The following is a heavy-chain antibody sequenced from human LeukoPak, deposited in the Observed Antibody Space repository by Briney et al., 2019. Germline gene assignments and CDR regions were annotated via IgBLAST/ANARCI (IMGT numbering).Heavy chain of an antibody. CDR2: ISGSGSYI. V-gene: IGHV3-21*01. Sequence: PGGSLRLSCAASGFTFSDYNMNWVRQAPGKGLEWVSSISGSGSYIYYADSLKGRFTISRDNAKNSLYLQMSSLRAEDTAVYYCARGPSGGYYYFVYWGQGTLVTVSS. D-gene: IGHD6-19*01. CDR3: ARGPSGGYYYFVY. CDR1: GFTFSDYN. J-gene: IGHJ4*02.